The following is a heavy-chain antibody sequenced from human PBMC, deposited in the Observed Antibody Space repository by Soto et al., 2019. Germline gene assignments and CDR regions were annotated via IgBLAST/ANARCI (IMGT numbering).Heavy chain of an antibody. Sequence: QVQLVQSGAEVKKPRASVKVSCKASSHTFISYGINWVRQAPGQGLEWMGWISDYDGYTTYAQKLQGRVTMTTDTSTSTVYMELRSLKSDDTAVYYCSTPVLDYWGQGTLVTVSS. CDR3: STPVLDY. D-gene: IGHD2-15*01. V-gene: IGHV1-18*04. CDR1: SHTFISYG. CDR2: ISDYDGYT. J-gene: IGHJ4*02.